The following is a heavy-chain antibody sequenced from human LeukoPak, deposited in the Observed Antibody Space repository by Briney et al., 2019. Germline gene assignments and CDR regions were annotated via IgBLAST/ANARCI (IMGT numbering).Heavy chain of an antibody. CDR2: IYYSGST. V-gene: IGHV4-59*01. CDR1: GGSISSYY. Sequence: SETLSLTCTVSGGSISSYYWSWIRQPPGKGLEWIGYIYYSGSTNYNPSLKRRVTISVDTSNNQFSLKLSSVTAADTAVYNGARVPPPSLYYVANDYWGQGTLVTVSS. CDR3: ARVPPPSLYYVANDY. D-gene: IGHD2-8*01. J-gene: IGHJ4*02.